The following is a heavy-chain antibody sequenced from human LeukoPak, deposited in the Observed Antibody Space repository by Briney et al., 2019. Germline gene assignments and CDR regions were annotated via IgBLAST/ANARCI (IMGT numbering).Heavy chain of an antibody. CDR2: INPAGSET. D-gene: IGHD2-15*01. Sequence: PGGSLRLSCAASGFSFSAYWMTWVRQAPGTGLEWVANINPAGSETYYVDPVKGRFSIFRDNAKNLVYLQMNSLRAEDTAVYHCARFGYVAAVDVWGQGTPVTVSS. CDR1: GFSFSAYW. CDR3: ARFGYVAAVDV. J-gene: IGHJ4*02. V-gene: IGHV3-7*01.